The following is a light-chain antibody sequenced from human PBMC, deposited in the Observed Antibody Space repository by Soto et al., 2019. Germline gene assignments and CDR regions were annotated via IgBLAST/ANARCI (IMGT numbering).Light chain of an antibody. CDR1: QSVGNT. V-gene: IGKV3-15*01. CDR2: GAS. CDR3: LHYKDWPRWT. J-gene: IGKJ1*01. Sequence: DIVLTQSPATLSVSPGERATLSCRASQSVGNTLAWYQQQPGQTPRLLIYGASTTVTGIPARFSGSGSGTEFTLTIDSLQSEDFAVYYCLHYKDWPRWTFGQGTKVEVK.